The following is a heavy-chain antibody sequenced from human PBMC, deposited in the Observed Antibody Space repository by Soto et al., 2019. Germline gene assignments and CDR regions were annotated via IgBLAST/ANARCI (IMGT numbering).Heavy chain of an antibody. J-gene: IGHJ6*02. CDR3: ARQQDYFDSSGYYLSEYYYGMDV. Sequence: GESLKISCKDSGYSFTSYWISWVRQMPGHGLEWMGRIDPSDSYTNYSPSFQGHVTISADKSISTAYLQWSSLKASDTAVYYCARQQDYFDSSGYYLSEYYYGMDVWGQGTTVTVSS. CDR1: GYSFTSYW. D-gene: IGHD3-22*01. V-gene: IGHV5-10-1*01. CDR2: IDPSDSYT.